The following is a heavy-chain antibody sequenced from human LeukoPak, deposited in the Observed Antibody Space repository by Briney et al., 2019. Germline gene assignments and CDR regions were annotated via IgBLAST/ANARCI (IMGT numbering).Heavy chain of an antibody. Sequence: ASVKVSCKASGYTFTSYYMHWVRQAPGQGLEWMGIINPSGGSTSYAQKFQGRVTMTTDTSTSTAYMELRSLRSDDTAVYYCARVLGVVGATSLFDYWGQGTLVTVSS. CDR2: INPSGGST. CDR3: ARVLGVVGATSLFDY. J-gene: IGHJ4*02. D-gene: IGHD1-26*01. V-gene: IGHV1-46*01. CDR1: GYTFTSYY.